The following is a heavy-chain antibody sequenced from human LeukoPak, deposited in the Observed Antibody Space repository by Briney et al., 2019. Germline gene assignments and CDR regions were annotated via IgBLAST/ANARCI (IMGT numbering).Heavy chain of an antibody. J-gene: IGHJ4*02. CDR1: GGSISSYY. CDR2: IYTSGST. V-gene: IGHV4-4*07. D-gene: IGHD6-13*01. CDR3: ARVRLPVYSSSWYADYYFDY. Sequence: SETLSLTCTVSGGSISSYYWSWIRQPAGKGLEWIGRIYTSGSTNYNPSLKSRVTMSVDTSKNQFSLTLSSVTAADTAVYYCARVRLPVYSSSWYADYYFDYWGQGTLVTVSS.